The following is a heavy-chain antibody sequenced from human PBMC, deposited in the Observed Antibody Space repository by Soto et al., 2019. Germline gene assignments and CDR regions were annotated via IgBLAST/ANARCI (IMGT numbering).Heavy chain of an antibody. CDR1: GYLFTAYS. CDR3: AKTLATHWWWFDP. V-gene: IGHV1-46*01. J-gene: IGHJ5*02. D-gene: IGHD2-15*01. CDR2: VNPSGGST. Sequence: ASVKVSCKASGYLFTAYSMHWVRLAPGQGLEWMGVVNPSGGSTKYAQNFQGRVTMTRDTSTTTIYMELSSLRPEDTAVYYCAKTLATHWWWFDPWGQGTLVTVSS.